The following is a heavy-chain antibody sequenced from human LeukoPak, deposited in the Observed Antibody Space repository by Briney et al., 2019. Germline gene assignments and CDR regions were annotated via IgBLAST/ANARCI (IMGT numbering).Heavy chain of an antibody. Sequence: GSSVKLSCKPSGGTLSINATSWGPQAPGQGLEWMGRIIHIFSTANYAQKFKGRVTITDANSTSIAYMELSSLGSEDTAVYYCARFLYYFDYWGQGHLVTVS. CDR3: ARFLYYFDY. CDR1: GGTLSINA. CDR2: IIHIFSTA. V-gene: IGHV1-69*06. J-gene: IGHJ4*02.